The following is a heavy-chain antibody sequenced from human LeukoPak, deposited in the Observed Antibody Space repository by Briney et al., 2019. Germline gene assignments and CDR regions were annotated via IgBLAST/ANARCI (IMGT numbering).Heavy chain of an antibody. V-gene: IGHV3-23*01. CDR3: AKEGGSMIVTSFYYYGMDV. CDR2: ISGSGGST. CDR1: GFTFSSYA. J-gene: IGHJ6*02. Sequence: GGFLRLSCAASGFTFSSYAMSWVRQAPGKGLEWVSAISGSGGSTYYADSVKGRFTISRDNSKNTLYLQMNSLRAEDTAVYYCAKEGGSMIVTSFYYYGMDVWGQGTTVTVSS. D-gene: IGHD3-22*01.